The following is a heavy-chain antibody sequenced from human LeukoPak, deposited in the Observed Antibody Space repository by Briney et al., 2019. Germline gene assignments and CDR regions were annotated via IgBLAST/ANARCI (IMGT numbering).Heavy chain of an antibody. CDR2: VNESGGT. CDR1: IDSFSNYH. Sequence: SETLSLTCAVYIDSFSNYHWNWIRQTPAKGMEWIGEVNESGGTNISPSLRSRVILSVDTSKNQFSLKLITVTVADTAIYYCARGQGATVPQVGKNWFDPWGQGTLVTVSS. J-gene: IGHJ5*02. CDR3: ARGQGATVPQVGKNWFDP. V-gene: IGHV4-34*01. D-gene: IGHD1-26*01.